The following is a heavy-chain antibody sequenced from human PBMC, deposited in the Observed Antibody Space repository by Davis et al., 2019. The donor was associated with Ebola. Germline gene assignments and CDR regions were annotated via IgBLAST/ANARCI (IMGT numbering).Heavy chain of an antibody. CDR1: GYTFTTYA. D-gene: IGHD3-16*02. V-gene: IGHV1-18*01. J-gene: IGHJ4*02. CDR2: ITPHNGNT. CDR3: ARSPLGEFSGHYLDS. Sequence: ASVKVSCKASGYTFTTYAISWVRQAPGQGLEWMGWITPHNGNTNYAQKLQGRVILTTETPTNTAYMELRSLRSDDTAVYYCARSPLGEFSGHYLDSWGQGTLVTVSS.